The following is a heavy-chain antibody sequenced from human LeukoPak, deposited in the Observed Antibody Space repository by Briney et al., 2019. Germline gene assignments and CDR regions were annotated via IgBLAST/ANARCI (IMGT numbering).Heavy chain of an antibody. J-gene: IGHJ5*02. CDR1: GFTFSSYA. CDR3: ARGGYNWDTDAGWFDP. V-gene: IGHV3-23*01. D-gene: IGHD1/OR15-1a*01. Sequence: GGSLRLSCAAAGFTFSSYAMHWVRQVAGKGLEWVSGISGSGESKFYADSVKGRFTVSRDNSKDTLYLQMNSLRVEDTAVYYCARGGYNWDTDAGWFDPWGLGTLVTVSS. CDR2: ISGSGESK.